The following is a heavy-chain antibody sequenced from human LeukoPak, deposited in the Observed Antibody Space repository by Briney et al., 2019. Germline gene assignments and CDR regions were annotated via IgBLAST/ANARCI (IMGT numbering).Heavy chain of an antibody. CDR3: ARDYGSGSSQIFDF. CDR1: GGSISGYY. CDR2: IYYTGST. V-gene: IGHV4-59*01. Sequence: PSETLSLTCTVSGGSISGYYWSWIRQPPGKGLERIGYIYYTGSTNYNPSLKSRVAISVDTSKNQFSLRLTSVTAAGTAVYYCARDYGSGSSQIFDFWGQGILVTVSS. J-gene: IGHJ4*02. D-gene: IGHD3-10*01.